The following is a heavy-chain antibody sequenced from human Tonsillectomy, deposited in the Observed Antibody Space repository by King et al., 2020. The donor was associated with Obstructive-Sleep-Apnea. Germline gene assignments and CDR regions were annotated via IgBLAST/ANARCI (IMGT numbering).Heavy chain of an antibody. J-gene: IGHJ5*02. CDR2: ISGSGGST. CDR1: GFTFSSYA. D-gene: IGHD4-23*01. CDR3: AKVRDYGGNSVRRWFDP. V-gene: IGHV3-23*04. Sequence: VQLVESGGGLVQPGGSLRLSCAASGFTFSSYAMSWVRQAPGKGLEWVSAISGSGGSTYYADSVKGRFTISRDNSKNTLYLQKNSLRAEDTAVYYCAKVRDYGGNSVRRWFDPWGQGTLVTVSS.